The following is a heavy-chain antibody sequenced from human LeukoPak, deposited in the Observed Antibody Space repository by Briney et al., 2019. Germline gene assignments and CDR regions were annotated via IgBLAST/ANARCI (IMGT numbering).Heavy chain of an antibody. Sequence: GGSLRLSCAASGFTFSSYAMSWVRQAPGKGLEWVSAISGSGGSTYYADSVKGRFTISRDNSKNTLYLQMNSLGAEDTAVYYCAKSLVVSSGYSIWGQGTLVTVSS. D-gene: IGHD3-22*01. J-gene: IGHJ4*02. CDR1: GFTFSSYA. CDR2: ISGSGGST. V-gene: IGHV3-23*01. CDR3: AKSLVVSSGYSI.